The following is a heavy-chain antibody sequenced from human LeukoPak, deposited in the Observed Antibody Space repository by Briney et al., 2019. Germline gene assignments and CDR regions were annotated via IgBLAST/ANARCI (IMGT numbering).Heavy chain of an antibody. CDR2: ISSSGSTI. Sequence: GGSLRLSCAASGFTFSSYSMNWVRQAPGKGLEWVSYISSSGSTIYYADSVKGRFTISRDNAKNSLFLQMNSLRAEDTAVYYCARVLRYCSGGNCYSGGLGYMDVWGKGTTVTISS. CDR3: ARVLRYCSGGNCYSGGLGYMDV. V-gene: IGHV3-48*04. D-gene: IGHD2-15*01. CDR1: GFTFSSYS. J-gene: IGHJ6*03.